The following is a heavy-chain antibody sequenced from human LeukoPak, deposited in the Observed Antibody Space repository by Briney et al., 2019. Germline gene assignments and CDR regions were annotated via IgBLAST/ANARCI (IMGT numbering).Heavy chain of an antibody. CDR1: GFTFSSYA. J-gene: IGHJ4*02. D-gene: IGHD3-10*01. V-gene: IGHV3-23*01. Sequence: GGSLRLSCAASGFTFSSYAMSWVRQAPGKGLEWVSAISGSGGSTYYADSVKGRFTISRDNSKNTLYLQMNSLRAEDTAIYYRAKVRDKYFDYWGQGTLVTVSS. CDR3: AKVRDKYFDY. CDR2: ISGSGGST.